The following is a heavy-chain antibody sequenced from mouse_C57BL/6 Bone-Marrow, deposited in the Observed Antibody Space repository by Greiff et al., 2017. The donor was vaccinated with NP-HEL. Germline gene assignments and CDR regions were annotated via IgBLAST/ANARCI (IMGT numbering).Heavy chain of an antibody. CDR1: GFTFSSYG. CDR3: ARQEAY. Sequence: EVMLVESGGDLVKPGGSLKLSCAASGFTFSSYGMSWVRQTPDKRLEWVATISSGGSYNYYPDSVKGRFPISRDNAKNTLYLQMSSLKSEDTAMYYCARQEAYWGQGTLVTVSA. J-gene: IGHJ3*01. V-gene: IGHV5-6*01. CDR2: ISSGGSYN.